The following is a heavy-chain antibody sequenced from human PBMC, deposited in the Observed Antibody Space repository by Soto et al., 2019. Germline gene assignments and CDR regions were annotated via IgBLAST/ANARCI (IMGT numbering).Heavy chain of an antibody. D-gene: IGHD3-16*01. CDR1: GFTFSNYA. CDR2: ISTSGGST. J-gene: IGHJ4*02. CDR3: EREGLGAYTYGSYYFDY. Sequence: EVQLLESGGGLVQPGGSLRLSCAASGFTFSNYAMSWVRQAPGKGLEWVSTISTSGGSTYSADSVQGRFTISRDNPKNTLYLQMNSLRAEDTAVYYCEREGLGAYTYGSYYFDYWGQGTLVTVSS. V-gene: IGHV3-23*01.